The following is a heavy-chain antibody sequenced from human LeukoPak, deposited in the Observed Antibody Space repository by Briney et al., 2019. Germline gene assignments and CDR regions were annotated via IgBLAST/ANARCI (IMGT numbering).Heavy chain of an antibody. CDR2: INPSSGGT. D-gene: IGHD2-2*01. CDR1: GYTFTIYY. J-gene: IGHJ4*02. Sequence: ASVKVSCKASGYTFTIYYMHWVRQAPGQGLEWMGWINPSSGGTNYAQKFHGRVTMTRDTSISTVYMELSRLRSDDTAVYYCARDVGEYCSSINCHASDYWGQGTLVTVSS. V-gene: IGHV1-2*02. CDR3: ARDVGEYCSSINCHASDY.